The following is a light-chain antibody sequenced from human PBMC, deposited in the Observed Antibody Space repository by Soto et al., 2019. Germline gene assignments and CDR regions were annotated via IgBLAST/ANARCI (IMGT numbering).Light chain of an antibody. Sequence: SALTQPASATGSPGQAITISCTGGSSDVGGYEYVSWYQHHPGKARKLIIYEVSHRPSGVSDRFSASKFGNTASMTISGLQAEDEADYYCSSRTSTRTLYVFGTGTKVTVL. CDR2: EVS. CDR3: SSRTSTRTLYV. J-gene: IGLJ1*01. CDR1: SSDVGGYEY. V-gene: IGLV2-14*01.